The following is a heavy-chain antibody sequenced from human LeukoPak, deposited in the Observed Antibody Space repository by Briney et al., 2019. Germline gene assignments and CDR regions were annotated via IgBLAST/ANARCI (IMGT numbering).Heavy chain of an antibody. V-gene: IGHV3-21*01. CDR2: ISSSSSYI. CDR3: ARVRKGSNVDDY. D-gene: IGHD1-14*01. CDR1: GFTFSSYS. Sequence: PGGSLRLSCAASGFTFSSYSMNWVRQAPGKGLEWVSSISSSSSYIYYADSVKGRFTISRDNAKNSLYLQMNGLRAEDTAVYYCARVRKGSNVDDYWGQGTLVTVSS. J-gene: IGHJ4*02.